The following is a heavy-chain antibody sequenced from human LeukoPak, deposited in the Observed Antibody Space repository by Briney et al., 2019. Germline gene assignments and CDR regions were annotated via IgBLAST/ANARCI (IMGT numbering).Heavy chain of an antibody. J-gene: IGHJ5*02. CDR2: IIPIFGTA. CDR1: GGTFSSYA. V-gene: IGHV1-69*01. Sequence: SVKVSCKASGGTFSSYAISWVRQAPGQGLEWMGGIIPIFGTANYAQKFQGRVTITADESTSTAYMELSSLRSEDTAVYYCATGYCSSTSCHGNWFDPWGQGTLVTVSS. D-gene: IGHD2-2*01. CDR3: ATGYCSSTSCHGNWFDP.